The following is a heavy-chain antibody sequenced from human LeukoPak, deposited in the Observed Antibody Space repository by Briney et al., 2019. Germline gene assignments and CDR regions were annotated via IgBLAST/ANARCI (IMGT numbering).Heavy chain of an antibody. D-gene: IGHD4/OR15-4a*01. CDR1: GFTFSSYS. V-gene: IGHV3-21*01. Sequence: GGSLRLSCAASGFTFSSYSMNRVRQAPGKGLEWVSSISSSSSYIYYADSVKGRFTISRDNAKNSLYLQMNSLRAENTAVYYCARERGDSMALYYYYMDVWGKGTTVTVSS. J-gene: IGHJ6*03. CDR3: ARERGDSMALYYYYMDV. CDR2: ISSSSSYI.